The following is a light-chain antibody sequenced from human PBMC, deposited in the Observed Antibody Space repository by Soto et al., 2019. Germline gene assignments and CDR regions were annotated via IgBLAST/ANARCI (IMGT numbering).Light chain of an antibody. CDR1: SSDIGSYNL. V-gene: IGLV2-23*01. CDR2: EGS. CDR3: CSYAGSSSWV. J-gene: IGLJ3*02. Sequence: QSVLTQPASVSGSPGQSITISCTGTSSDIGSYNLVSWYQQHPGKAPKFMIYEGSKRPSGVSNRFSGSKSGNTASLTISGRQAEDEADYYCCSYAGSSSWVFGGGTKLTVL.